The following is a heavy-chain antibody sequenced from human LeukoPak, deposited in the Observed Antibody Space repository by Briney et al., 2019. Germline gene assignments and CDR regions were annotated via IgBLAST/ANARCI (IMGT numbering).Heavy chain of an antibody. CDR1: GFTFSDFP. D-gene: IGHD3-16*01. V-gene: IGHV3-23*01. J-gene: IGHJ3*02. CDR2: IFPSSDEI. Sequence: GGSLRLSCAASGFTFSDFPMIWVRQAPGKGLEWVSSIFPSSDEIHYADSVKGRFTISRDNSKNTLYLQMNSLRAEDTAVFYCAKDRDDYVWGSYLGAFDIWGQGTMVTVSS. CDR3: AKDRDDYVWGSYLGAFDI.